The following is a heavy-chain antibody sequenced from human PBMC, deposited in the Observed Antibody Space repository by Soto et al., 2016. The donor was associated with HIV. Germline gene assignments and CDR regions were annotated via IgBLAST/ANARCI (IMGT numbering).Heavy chain of an antibody. Sequence: EVQLVESGGGLVQPGGSLRLSCAASEFIVSSNYMNWVRQAPGQGLEWVSIIYSGGDTNYADSVKGRFTISRDNSKNTLYLQMNSLRTEDTAVYYCVRDLLRRQGAFEYLGPRDTGHRLF. V-gene: IGHV3-66*01. CDR2: IYSGGDT. D-gene: IGHD4-17*01. J-gene: IGHJ3*02. CDR3: VRDLLRRQGAFEY. CDR1: EFIVSSNY.